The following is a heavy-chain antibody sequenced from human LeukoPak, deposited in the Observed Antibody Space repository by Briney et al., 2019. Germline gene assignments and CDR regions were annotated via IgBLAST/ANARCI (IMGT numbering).Heavy chain of an antibody. CDR2: ISYDGSNK. J-gene: IGHJ4*02. D-gene: IGHD1-26*01. Sequence: GGSLRLSCAAYGLTFRSYAMHWVRQAPGKGLEWVAVISYDGSNKYYADSVKGRFTISRDNSTNTLYLQMNSLRAEDTAVYYCARSLIVGAHFDYWGQGTLVTVSS. CDR3: ARSLIVGAHFDY. CDR1: GLTFRSYA. V-gene: IGHV3-30-3*01.